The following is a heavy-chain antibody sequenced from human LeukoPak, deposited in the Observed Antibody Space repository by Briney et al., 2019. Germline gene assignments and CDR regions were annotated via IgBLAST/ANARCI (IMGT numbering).Heavy chain of an antibody. D-gene: IGHD2-21*01. CDR3: ARAMGEDYYYGMDV. V-gene: IGHV3-30*04. CDR2: ISYDGSNK. Sequence: GRSLRLSCAASGFTFSSHAMHWVRQAPGKGLEWVAVISYDGSNKYYADSVKGRFTISRDNSKNTLYLQMNSLRAEDTAVYYCARAMGEDYYYGMDVWGKGTTVTVSS. CDR1: GFTFSSHA. J-gene: IGHJ6*04.